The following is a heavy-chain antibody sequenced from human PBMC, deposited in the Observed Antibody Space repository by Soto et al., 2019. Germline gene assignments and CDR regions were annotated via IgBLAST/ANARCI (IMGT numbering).Heavy chain of an antibody. Sequence: QALXLTCAISWDSFSINIACFKFIMQSPSRCLEWLGRTYYRSKWYNDYAVSVKSRITINPDTSKNNFSMQLKYVTTEETAVYYCATGGIVVVTAAMYYGMDVWGQGTTVTVSS. CDR2: TYYRSKWYN. V-gene: IGHV6-1*01. J-gene: IGHJ6*02. CDR1: WDSFSINIAC. D-gene: IGHD2-2*01. CDR3: ATGGIVVVTAAMYYGMDV.